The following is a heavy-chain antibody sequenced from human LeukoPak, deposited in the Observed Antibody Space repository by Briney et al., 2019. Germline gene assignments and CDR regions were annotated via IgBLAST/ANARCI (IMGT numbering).Heavy chain of an antibody. D-gene: IGHD1-26*01. J-gene: IGHJ3*02. CDR2: ISWSGDNI. Sequence: GGSLRLSCAASGFTFDDYALHWVRQAPGKGLEWVSGISWSGDNIAFADSVKGRITISRDNANNSLFLQMDSLRVEDTALYYCARGVGVAITDAFDIWGQGTVVTVSS. CDR1: GFTFDDYA. CDR3: ARGVGVAITDAFDI. V-gene: IGHV3-9*01.